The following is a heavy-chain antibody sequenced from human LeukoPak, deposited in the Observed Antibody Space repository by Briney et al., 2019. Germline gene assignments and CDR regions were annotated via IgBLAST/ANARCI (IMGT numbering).Heavy chain of an antibody. D-gene: IGHD1-26*01. CDR3: ARGVPQGWVHWFDP. V-gene: IGHV4-59*01. Sequence: PSETLSPTCTASGGSISSYYWNWIRQPPGKGLEWIGYIYYSGSTKYNPSLESRVTISVDTSKSQFSLKLRSVTTADTAVYYCARGVPQGWVHWFDPWGQGTLVTVSS. J-gene: IGHJ5*02. CDR1: GGSISSYY. CDR2: IYYSGST.